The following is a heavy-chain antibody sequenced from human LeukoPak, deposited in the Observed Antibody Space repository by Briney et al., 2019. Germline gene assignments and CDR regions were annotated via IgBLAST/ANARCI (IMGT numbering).Heavy chain of an antibody. CDR1: GFTFSDYW. CDR3: ARDDARADNAFDL. CDR2: IKQDGSQR. V-gene: IGHV3-7*01. Sequence: GGSLRLSCTASGFTFSDYWVTWARQAPGKGPEGVANIKQDGSQRYYVDSVRGRFTISRDNAKNSLFLQMNGLRAEDTAVYYCARDDARADNAFDLWGQGTTVTVSS. D-gene: IGHD2-15*01. J-gene: IGHJ3*01.